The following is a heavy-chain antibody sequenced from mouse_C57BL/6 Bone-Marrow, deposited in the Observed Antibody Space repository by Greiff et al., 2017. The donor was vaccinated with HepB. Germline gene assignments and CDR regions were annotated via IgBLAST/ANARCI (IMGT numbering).Heavy chain of an antibody. CDR1: GFTFSDYY. CDR2: INYDGSST. Sequence: EVKLVESEGGLVQPGSSMKLSCTASGFTFSDYYMAWVRQVPEKGLEWVANINYDGSSTYYLDSLKSRFIISRDNAKNILYLQMSSLKSEDTATYYCARDIHYYGSSYYDYWGQGTTLTVSS. J-gene: IGHJ2*01. V-gene: IGHV5-16*01. CDR3: ARDIHYYGSSYYDY. D-gene: IGHD1-1*01.